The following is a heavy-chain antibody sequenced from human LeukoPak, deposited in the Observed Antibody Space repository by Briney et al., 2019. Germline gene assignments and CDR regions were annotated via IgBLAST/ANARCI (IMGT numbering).Heavy chain of an antibody. CDR1: GGTFSSYA. CDR2: IIPIFGTA. CDR3: AREEESGLRYFDRAHWFDP. D-gene: IGHD3-9*01. J-gene: IGHJ5*02. V-gene: IGHV1-69*13. Sequence: SVKVSCKASGGTFSSYAISWVRQAPGQGLEWMGGIIPIFGTADYAQKFQGRVTITADESTSTAYMELSSLRSEDTAVYYCAREEESGLRYFDRAHWFDPWGQGTLVTVSS.